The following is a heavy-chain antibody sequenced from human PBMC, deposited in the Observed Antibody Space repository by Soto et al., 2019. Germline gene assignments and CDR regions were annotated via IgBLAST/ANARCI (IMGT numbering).Heavy chain of an antibody. CDR1: GFTFSSYS. Sequence: EVQLVESGGGLVQPGGSLRLSCAASGFTFSSYSMNWVRQAPGKGLEWVSYISSSGTHMNYADSVKGRFTISRDSAKNSLYLQMNSLRAEDTAVYYCARGAETGYSGVDYWGQGTLVTASS. V-gene: IGHV3-48*01. D-gene: IGHD6-25*01. CDR2: ISSSGTHM. J-gene: IGHJ4*02. CDR3: ARGAETGYSGVDY.